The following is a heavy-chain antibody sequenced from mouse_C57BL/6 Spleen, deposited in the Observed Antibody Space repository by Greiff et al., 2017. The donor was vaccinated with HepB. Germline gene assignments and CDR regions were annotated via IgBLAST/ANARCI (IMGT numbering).Heavy chain of an antibody. Sequence: VQLQQPGTELVKPGASVKLSCKASGYTFTSYWMHWVKQRPGQGLEWIGNINPSNGGTNYNEKFKSKATLTVDKSSSTAYMQLSSLTSEDSAVYYCARYPSDYSNYGGDAMDYWGQGTSVTVSS. J-gene: IGHJ4*01. CDR3: ARYPSDYSNYGGDAMDY. CDR2: INPSNGGT. V-gene: IGHV1-53*01. CDR1: GYTFTSYW. D-gene: IGHD2-5*01.